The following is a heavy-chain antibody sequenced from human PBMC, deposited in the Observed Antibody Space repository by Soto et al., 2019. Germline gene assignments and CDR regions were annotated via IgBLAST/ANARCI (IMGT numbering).Heavy chain of an antibody. D-gene: IGHD2-8*01. CDR1: GGTFSSYA. V-gene: IGHV1-69*12. Sequence: QVQLVQSGAEVKKPGSSVKVSCKASGGTFSSYAISWVRQAPGQGLEWMGGIIPIFGTANYAQKFQGRVTITAAESTRKAYMELSSLRSEDTAVYYCARVPYCTNGVCYYFDYWGQGTLVTVSS. J-gene: IGHJ4*02. CDR3: ARVPYCTNGVCYYFDY. CDR2: IIPIFGTA.